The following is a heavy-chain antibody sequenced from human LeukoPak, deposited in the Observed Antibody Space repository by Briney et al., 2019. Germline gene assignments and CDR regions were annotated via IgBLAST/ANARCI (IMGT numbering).Heavy chain of an antibody. J-gene: IGHJ4*02. Sequence: AASVKVSCKASLYTFTGYYMHSVRPAPGQGLEWMGWINPNSGGTNYAQKFQGRVTMTRDTSISTVYMELSRLRSDDTAVYYCARLLGYYFDYWGQGTLVTVSS. CDR2: INPNSGGT. D-gene: IGHD3-22*01. CDR1: LYTFTGYY. V-gene: IGHV1-2*02. CDR3: ARLLGYYFDY.